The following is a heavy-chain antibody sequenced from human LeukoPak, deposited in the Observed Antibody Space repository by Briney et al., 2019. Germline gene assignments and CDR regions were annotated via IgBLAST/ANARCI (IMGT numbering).Heavy chain of an antibody. CDR2: ISDSSTHI. CDR3: ARLGSDAFDI. D-gene: IGHD3-10*01. V-gene: IGHV3-21*04. Sequence: GGSLRLSCAASGFPFSTYTMNWVRQAPGKGLEWLSVISDSSTHIRYADSVKGRFTISRDNSKNTLYLQMNSLRAEDTAVYYCARLGSDAFDIWGQGTMVTVSS. CDR1: GFPFSTYT. J-gene: IGHJ3*02.